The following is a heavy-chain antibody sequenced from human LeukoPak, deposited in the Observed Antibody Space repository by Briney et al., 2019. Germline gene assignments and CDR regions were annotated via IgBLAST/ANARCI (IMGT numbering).Heavy chain of an antibody. CDR2: IYYSGSP. CDR3: AREGSSTSSLGSYFDY. V-gene: IGHV4-31*03. CDR1: GGSISSGGYY. Sequence: PSETLSLTCTVSGGSISSGGYYWSWIRPHPGKGLEWIGYIYYSGSPYYNPSLKSRVTISVDTPKNQFSLKLSSVTAADTAVYYCAREGSSTSSLGSYFDYWGQGTLVTASS. J-gene: IGHJ4*02. D-gene: IGHD2-2*01.